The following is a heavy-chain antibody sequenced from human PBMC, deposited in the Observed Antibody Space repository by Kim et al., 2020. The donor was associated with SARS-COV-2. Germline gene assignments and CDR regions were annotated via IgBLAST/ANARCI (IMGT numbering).Heavy chain of an antibody. V-gene: IGHV4-39*01. CDR3: ARYGGHYDSSGYYFFDY. D-gene: IGHD3-22*01. Sequence: LKSRVTISVDTSKNQFSLKLSSVTAADTAVYYCARYGGHYDSSGYYFFDYWGQGTLVTVSS. J-gene: IGHJ4*02.